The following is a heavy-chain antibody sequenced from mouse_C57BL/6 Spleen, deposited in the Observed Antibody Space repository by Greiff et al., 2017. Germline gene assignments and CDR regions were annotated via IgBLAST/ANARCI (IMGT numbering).Heavy chain of an antibody. J-gene: IGHJ4*01. V-gene: IGHV1-69*01. CDR1: GYTFTSYW. D-gene: IGHD1-1*01. CDR2: IDPSDSYT. Sequence: QVQLQQPGAELVMPGASVKLSCKASGYTFTSYWMHWVKQRPGQGLEWIGEIDPSDSYTNYNQKFKGKSTLTVDKSSSTAYMPLSSLTSEDSAVYYCASYGSSYAMDYWGQGTSVTVSS. CDR3: ASYGSSYAMDY.